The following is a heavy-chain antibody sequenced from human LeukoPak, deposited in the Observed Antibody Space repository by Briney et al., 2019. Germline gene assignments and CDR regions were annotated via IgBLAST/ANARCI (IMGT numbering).Heavy chain of an antibody. Sequence: GGSLRLSCGASGFTFSDYYMSWIRQAPGKGLEWVSYISSSGSTIYYADSVKGRFTISRDNAKNSLYLQMNSLRAEDTAVYYCARAGRGYCGGDCYSEAGYWGQGTLVTVSS. J-gene: IGHJ4*02. CDR2: ISSSGSTI. CDR1: GFTFSDYY. CDR3: ARAGRGYCGGDCYSEAGY. D-gene: IGHD2-21*02. V-gene: IGHV3-11*01.